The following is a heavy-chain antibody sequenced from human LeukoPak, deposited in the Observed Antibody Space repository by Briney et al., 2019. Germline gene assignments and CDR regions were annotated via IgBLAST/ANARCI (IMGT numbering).Heavy chain of an antibody. D-gene: IGHD4-17*01. CDR1: GYTFTGYY. J-gene: IGHJ6*02. CDR3: ARGPERTVTTYYYYYGMDV. Sequence: ASVKVSCKASGYTFTGYYMHWVRQAPGQGLEWMGWINPNSGGTNYAQKFQGRVTMTRDTSISTAYMELSRLRSDDTAVYYCARGPERTVTTYYYYYGMDVWGQGTTVTVSS. V-gene: IGHV1-2*02. CDR2: INPNSGGT.